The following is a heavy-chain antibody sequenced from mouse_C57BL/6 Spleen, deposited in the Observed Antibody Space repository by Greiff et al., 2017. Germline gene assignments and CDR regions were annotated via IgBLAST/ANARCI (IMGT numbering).Heavy chain of an antibody. J-gene: IGHJ3*01. D-gene: IGHD2-4*01. CDR2: ISSGGDYI. V-gene: IGHV5-9-1*02. CDR3: TRSYDYEDWFAY. CDR1: GFTFSSYA. Sequence: EVHLVESGEGLVKPGGSLKLSCAASGFTFSSYAMSWVRQTPEKRLEWVAYISSGGDYIYYADTVKGRFTISRDNARNTLYLQMSSLKSEDTAMYYCTRSYDYEDWFAYWGQGTLVTVSA.